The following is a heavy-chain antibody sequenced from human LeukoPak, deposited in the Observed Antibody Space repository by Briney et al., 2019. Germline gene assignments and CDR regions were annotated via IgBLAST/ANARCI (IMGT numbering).Heavy chain of an antibody. D-gene: IGHD4-11*01. J-gene: IGHJ4*02. CDR2: IKQDGSEK. V-gene: IGHV3-7*01. CDR3: ARDGMERYSNVLDY. Sequence: GGSLRLSCAASGFTFSSYWMSWVRQAPGKGLEWVANIKQDGSEKYYVDSVKGRFTISRDNAKNSLYLQMNSLRAEDTAVYYCARDGMERYSNVLDYWGQGTLVTVSS. CDR1: GFTFSSYW.